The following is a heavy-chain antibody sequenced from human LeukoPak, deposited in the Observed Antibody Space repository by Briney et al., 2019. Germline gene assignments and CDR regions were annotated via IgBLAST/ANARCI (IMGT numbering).Heavy chain of an antibody. V-gene: IGHV3-21*01. CDR3: ARGRRFTSGVQGNDY. CDR1: GFTFSSYS. Sequence: GGSLRLSCAASGFTFSSYSMNWVRQAPGKGLEWVSSISSSSSYIYYADSVKGRFTISRDNAKNSLYLQMNSLRAEDTAVYYCARGRRFTSGVQGNDYWGQGTLVTVSS. CDR2: ISSSSSYI. J-gene: IGHJ4*02. D-gene: IGHD3-10*01.